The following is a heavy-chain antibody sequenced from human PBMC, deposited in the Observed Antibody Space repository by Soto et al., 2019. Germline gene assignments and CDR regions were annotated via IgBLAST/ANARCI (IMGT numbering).Heavy chain of an antibody. CDR2: IIPILGIA. D-gene: IGHD2-15*01. CDR3: ARERYCSGGSCSPYFDY. Sequence: SVKVSCKASGGTFSSYTISWVRQAPGQGLEWRGRIIPILGIANYAQKFQGRVTITADKSTSTAYMELSSLRSEDMAVYYCARERYCSGGSCSPYFDYWGQGTLVTVSS. CDR1: GGTFSSYT. J-gene: IGHJ4*02. V-gene: IGHV1-69*04.